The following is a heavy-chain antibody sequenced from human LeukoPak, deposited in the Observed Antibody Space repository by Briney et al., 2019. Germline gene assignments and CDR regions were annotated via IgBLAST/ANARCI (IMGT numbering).Heavy chain of an antibody. CDR3: VTEGRGAHFDS. CDR1: GFIFSSYG. CDR2: IDTTGYT. Sequence: PGGSLRLSCTASGFIFSSYGMNWVRQAPGKGLEWVASIDTTGYTYHADSVKGRFTISRDNAKISLYLQMNSLRDEDTAVYYCVTEGRGAHFDSWGQGALVTVSS. D-gene: IGHD3-10*01. V-gene: IGHV3-21*01. J-gene: IGHJ4*02.